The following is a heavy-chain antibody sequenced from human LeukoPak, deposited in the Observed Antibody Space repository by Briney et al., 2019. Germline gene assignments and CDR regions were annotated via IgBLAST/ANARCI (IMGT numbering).Heavy chain of an antibody. D-gene: IGHD3-9*01. CDR3: ARQGYDILTGCIDAFDI. V-gene: IGHV4-39*01. CDR1: GGSISSSSYY. CDR2: IYYSGST. Sequence: PSETLSLTCTVSGGSISSSSYYWGWIRQPPGKGLEWIGSIYYSGSTYYNPSLKSRVTISVDTSKNQFSLKLSSVTAADTAIYYCARQGYDILTGCIDAFDIWGQGTMVTVSS. J-gene: IGHJ3*02.